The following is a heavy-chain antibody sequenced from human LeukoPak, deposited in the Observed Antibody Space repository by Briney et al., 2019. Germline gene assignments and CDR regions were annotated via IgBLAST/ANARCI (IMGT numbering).Heavy chain of an antibody. CDR1: EFTFTDYG. Sequence: GGSLRLSCVASEFTFTDYGMRWVRQAPGKGLEWVANINRDGSETYYMDSVKGRFTISRDNAKNLLYLQMSSLRAEDTAVYYCARSCGSGFYFDYWGQGTLVTVSS. D-gene: IGHD3-10*01. J-gene: IGHJ4*02. V-gene: IGHV3-7*01. CDR2: INRDGSET. CDR3: ARSCGSGFYFDY.